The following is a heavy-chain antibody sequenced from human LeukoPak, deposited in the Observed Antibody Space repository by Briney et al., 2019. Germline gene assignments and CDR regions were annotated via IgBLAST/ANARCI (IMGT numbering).Heavy chain of an antibody. Sequence: SETLSLTCAVSGGSLSSSNWWSWVRPPPGKGLEWIGEIYHSGSTNYNPSLKSRVTISVDKSKNQFSLKLSSVTAADTAVYYCARRDNWNLDAFDIWGQGTMVTVSS. CDR2: IYHSGST. J-gene: IGHJ3*02. V-gene: IGHV4-4*02. D-gene: IGHD1-1*01. CDR1: GGSLSSSNW. CDR3: ARRDNWNLDAFDI.